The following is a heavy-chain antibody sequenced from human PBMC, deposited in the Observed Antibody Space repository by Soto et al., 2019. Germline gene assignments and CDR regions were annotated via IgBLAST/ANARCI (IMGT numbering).Heavy chain of an antibody. J-gene: IGHJ4*02. D-gene: IGHD6-19*01. CDR3: ARDPIAVAYFDY. V-gene: IGHV4-31*03. CDR1: GGSISSGGYY. CDR2: IYYSGST. Sequence: QVQLQKSGPGLVKPSQTLSLTCTVSGGSISSGGYYWSWIRQHPGKGLEWIGYIYYSGSTYYNPSLKSRVTISVDTSKNQFSLKLSSVTAADTAVHYCARDPIAVAYFDYWGQGTLVTVSS.